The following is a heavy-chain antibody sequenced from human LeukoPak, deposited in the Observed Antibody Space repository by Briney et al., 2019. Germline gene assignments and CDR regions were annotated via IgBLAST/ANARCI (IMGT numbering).Heavy chain of an antibody. D-gene: IGHD3-22*01. V-gene: IGHV1-69*05. J-gene: IGHJ4*02. CDR3: ARATKHSSGYYYPTDY. CDR1: GGTFSSYA. CDR2: IIPILGTA. Sequence: SVKVSCKASGGTFSSYAISWVRQAPGQGLEWMGGIIPILGTANYAQKFQGRVTITTDESTSTAYMELSSLRSEDTAVYYCARATKHSSGYYYPTDYWGQGTLVTVSS.